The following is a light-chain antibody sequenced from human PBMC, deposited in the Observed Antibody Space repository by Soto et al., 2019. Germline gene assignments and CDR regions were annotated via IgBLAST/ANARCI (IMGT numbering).Light chain of an antibody. CDR1: QSVRNN. CDR2: GAS. J-gene: IGKJ1*01. CDR3: QHYNEWPPWT. Sequence: DIVMTQSPATLSVSPGERATLSCRASQSVRNNLVWYQQKPGQAPRLLIFGASTRATGTPARFSGSGSGTEFTLTISSLQSEDFAVYYCQHYNEWPPWTFGQGTKVDIK. V-gene: IGKV3-15*01.